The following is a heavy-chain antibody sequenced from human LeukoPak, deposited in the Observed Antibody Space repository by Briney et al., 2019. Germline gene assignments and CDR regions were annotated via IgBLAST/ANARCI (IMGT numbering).Heavy chain of an antibody. V-gene: IGHV3-11*01. D-gene: IGHD1-26*01. J-gene: IGHJ4*02. CDR3: ARENGSQQQKYYFDY. CDR1: GFTFSDYY. Sequence: GGSLRLSCAASGFTFSDYYMSWIRQAPGKGLEWVSYISSSGSTIYYADSVKGRFTISRDNAKNSLYLQMNSLRAEDTAVYYCARENGSQQQKYYFDYWGQGTLVTVSS. CDR2: ISSSGSTI.